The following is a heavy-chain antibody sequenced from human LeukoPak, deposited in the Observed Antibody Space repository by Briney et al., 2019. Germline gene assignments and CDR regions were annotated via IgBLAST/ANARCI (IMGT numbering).Heavy chain of an antibody. Sequence: ASVKLSCKASGYTFTSYGISWVRQAPGQGLEWMGWISAYNGNTNYAQKLQGRVTMTTDTSTSTAYLELRSLTSADTAVYYCARAGSWATVDYWGQGTLVTVSS. V-gene: IGHV1-18*01. CDR3: ARAGSWATVDY. J-gene: IGHJ4*02. CDR1: GYTFTSYG. D-gene: IGHD6-13*01. CDR2: ISAYNGNT.